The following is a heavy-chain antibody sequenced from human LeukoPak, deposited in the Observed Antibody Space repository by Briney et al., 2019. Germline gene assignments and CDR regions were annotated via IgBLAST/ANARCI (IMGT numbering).Heavy chain of an antibody. CDR2: ISYDGRNQ. CDR3: VKDRTINGRSSPFDS. J-gene: IGHJ4*02. Sequence: GGSLRLSCAASGFSFTTYGMHWVRQAPLKGLEWLAAISYDGRNQNYADSVKGRFTIFRDNSRNTLYLQMNSLRVEDTALYYCVKDRTINGRSSPFDSWGQGTLVTVSS. CDR1: GFSFTTYG. D-gene: IGHD1-26*01. V-gene: IGHV3-30*18.